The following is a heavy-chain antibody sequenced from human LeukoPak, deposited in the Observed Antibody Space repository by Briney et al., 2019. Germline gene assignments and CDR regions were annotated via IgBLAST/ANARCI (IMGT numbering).Heavy chain of an antibody. CDR2: IYPGDSDT. Sequence: GESLKISCKGSGYTFTDYWIGWVRQMPGKGLEWMGIIYPGDSDTRYTPSFQGQVTISADKSISTAYLQWSSLKASDTAMYYCARQNYISGSYFWFDPWGQGTLVTVSS. J-gene: IGHJ5*02. V-gene: IGHV5-51*01. CDR3: ARQNYISGSYFWFDP. D-gene: IGHD1-26*01. CDR1: GYTFTDYW.